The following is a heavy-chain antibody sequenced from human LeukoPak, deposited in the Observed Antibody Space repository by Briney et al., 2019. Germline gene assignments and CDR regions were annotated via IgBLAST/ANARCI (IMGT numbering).Heavy chain of an antibody. Sequence: GGSLRLSRAASGFTFSSYWMSWVRQVPGKGLEWVANIKQDGSEKYYVDSVKGRFTISRDNAKNSLYLQMNSLRAEDTAVYYCARETYYDFWSGYYTAWNWFDPWGQGTLVTVSS. CDR2: IKQDGSEK. J-gene: IGHJ5*02. CDR1: GFTFSSYW. CDR3: ARETYYDFWSGYYTAWNWFDP. D-gene: IGHD3-3*01. V-gene: IGHV3-7*01.